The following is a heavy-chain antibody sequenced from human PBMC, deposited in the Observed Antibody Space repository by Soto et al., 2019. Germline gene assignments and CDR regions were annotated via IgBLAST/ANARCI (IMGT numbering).Heavy chain of an antibody. D-gene: IGHD1-1*01. Sequence: ASVKVSCKASGYTFTSYDIYWVRQVTGQGLEWMGWMNPNTGNSGYAQKFQGRVTVTSDTSINTVHMELSSLRSEDTAVYYCARRAETNGWNGFGADKYYFDFWGQGTLVTVSS. CDR3: ARRAETNGWNGFGADKYYFDF. CDR1: GYTFTSYD. V-gene: IGHV1-8*01. CDR2: MNPNTGNS. J-gene: IGHJ4*02.